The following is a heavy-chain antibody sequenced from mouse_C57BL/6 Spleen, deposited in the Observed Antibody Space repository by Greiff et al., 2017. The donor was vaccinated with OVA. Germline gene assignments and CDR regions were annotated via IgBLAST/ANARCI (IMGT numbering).Heavy chain of an antibody. CDR3: ARWDGYYEYFDV. Sequence: QVHVKQSGAELARPGASVKMSCKASGYTFTSYTMHWVKQRPGQGLEWIGYINPSSGYTKYNQKFKDKATLTADKSSSTAYMQLSSLTSEDSAVYYCARWDGYYEYFDVWGTGTTVTVSS. CDR1: GYTFTSYT. V-gene: IGHV1-4*01. CDR2: INPSSGYT. J-gene: IGHJ1*03. D-gene: IGHD2-3*01.